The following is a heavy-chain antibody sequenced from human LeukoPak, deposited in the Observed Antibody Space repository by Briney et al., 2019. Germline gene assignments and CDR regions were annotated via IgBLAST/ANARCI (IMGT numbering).Heavy chain of an antibody. CDR1: GFTFTSYD. CDR3: VRDGEGVAISVNYWFDP. J-gene: IGHJ5*02. D-gene: IGHD3-10*01. V-gene: IGHV1-8*01. CDR2: MNPNNGNT. Sequence: GASVKVSCKAFGFTFTSYDINWVRQASGQGLEWMGWMNPNNGNTGYAQKFQGRVTMTRDTSISTAYMELRGLRSEDTAVYYCVRDGEGVAISVNYWFDPWGQGTLVTVSS.